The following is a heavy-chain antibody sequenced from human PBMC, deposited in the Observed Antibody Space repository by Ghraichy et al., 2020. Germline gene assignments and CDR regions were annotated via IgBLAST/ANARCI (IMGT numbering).Heavy chain of an antibody. CDR2: IYYSGST. CDR1: GGSISSSSYY. V-gene: IGHV4-39*01. CDR3: ARSSSGCQYAMDV. D-gene: IGHD6-19*01. Sequence: TLSLTCTVSGGSISSSSYYWGWIRQPPGKGLEWIGSIYYSGSTYYNPSLKSRVTISVDTSKNQFSLKLSSVTAADTALYYCARSSSGCQYAMDVWGQGTTVTVSS. J-gene: IGHJ6*02.